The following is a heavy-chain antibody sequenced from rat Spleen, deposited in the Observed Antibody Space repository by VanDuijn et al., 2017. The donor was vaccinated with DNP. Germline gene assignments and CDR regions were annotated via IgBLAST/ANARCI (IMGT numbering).Heavy chain of an antibody. V-gene: IGHV5-22*01. D-gene: IGHD1-2*01. Sequence: EVQLVESGGGLVQPGRSLKLSCAASGFTFSDYYMAWVRQAPKKGLEWVASISYEGSSTYYGDSVKGRFTISRDNAKSTLYLQMNSLRSEDTATYYCARHRSSRWSFDFWGPGTMVTVSS. CDR3: ARHRSSRWSFDF. CDR1: GFTFSDYY. J-gene: IGHJ1*01. CDR2: ISYEGSST.